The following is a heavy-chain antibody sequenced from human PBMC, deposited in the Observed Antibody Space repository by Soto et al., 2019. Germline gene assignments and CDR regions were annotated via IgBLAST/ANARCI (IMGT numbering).Heavy chain of an antibody. CDR3: ARYQWEGTTPHPNWFDP. J-gene: IGHJ5*02. V-gene: IGHV4-59*01. Sequence: PSETLSLTCTVSGGSISSYYWSWVRQPPGKGLEWIGYIYYSGSTNYNPSLKSRVTISVDTSKNQFSLKLSSVTAADTAVYYCARYQWEGTTPHPNWFDPWGQGTLVTV. CDR2: IYYSGST. CDR1: GGSISSYY. D-gene: IGHD1-26*01.